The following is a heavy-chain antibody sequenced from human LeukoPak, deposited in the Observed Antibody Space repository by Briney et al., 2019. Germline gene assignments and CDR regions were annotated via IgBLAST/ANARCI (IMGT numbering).Heavy chain of an antibody. CDR2: IYYSGST. CDR3: ARTTEGGYTYDYFYYYYMGV. CDR1: GGSISSYY. Sequence: SETLSLTCTVSGGSISSYYWSWIQQPPGKGLEWIGYIYYSGSTNYNPSLKSRVTISVDTSKNQFSLKLSSVTAADTAVYYCARTTEGGYTYDYFYYYYMGVWGKGTTVTISS. D-gene: IGHD5-18*01. V-gene: IGHV4-59*01. J-gene: IGHJ6*03.